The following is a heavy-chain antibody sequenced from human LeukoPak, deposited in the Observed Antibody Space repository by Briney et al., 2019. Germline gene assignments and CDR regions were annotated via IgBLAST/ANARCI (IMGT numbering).Heavy chain of an antibody. CDR3: ARVGPDYYDSSGLEYFQH. D-gene: IGHD3-22*01. CDR1: GGSINSYY. J-gene: IGHJ1*01. Sequence: SETLSLTCTVSGGSINSYYWTWIRQPPGKGLEWIGYIYYGGRTNYNPSLKSRVSMSVDTSKNQFSLELTSVTAADTAVYYCARVGPDYYDSSGLEYFQHWGQGTLVTVSS. CDR2: IYYGGRT. V-gene: IGHV4-59*01.